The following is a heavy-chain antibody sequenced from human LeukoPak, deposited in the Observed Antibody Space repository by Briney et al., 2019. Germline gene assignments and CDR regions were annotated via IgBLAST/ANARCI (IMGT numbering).Heavy chain of an antibody. CDR2: ISGSGGST. J-gene: IGHJ4*02. Sequence: PGGSLRLSCAASGFAFSSYAMSWVRQASGKGLEWVSAISGSGGSTYYADSVKGRFTISRDNSKNTLYLQMNSLRAEDTAVYYCAKGSSWYPYYDYWGQGTLVTVSS. CDR1: GFAFSSYA. V-gene: IGHV3-23*01. CDR3: AKGSSWYPYYDY. D-gene: IGHD6-13*01.